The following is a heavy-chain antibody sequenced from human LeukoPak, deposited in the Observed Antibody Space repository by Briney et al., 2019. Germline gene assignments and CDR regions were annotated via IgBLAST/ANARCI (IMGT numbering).Heavy chain of an antibody. Sequence: ASVKVSCKASEYTFSSYVMHWVRQAPGQGLEWMGWIIGYSGDTKYSQNFQGRVTMTRDTSISTAYMGLSSLRSEDTAVYYCARGRFRWELEIRDFDYWGQGTLVTVSS. CDR2: IIGYSGDT. J-gene: IGHJ4*02. V-gene: IGHV1-3*01. D-gene: IGHD1-26*01. CDR1: EYTFSSYV. CDR3: ARGRFRWELEIRDFDY.